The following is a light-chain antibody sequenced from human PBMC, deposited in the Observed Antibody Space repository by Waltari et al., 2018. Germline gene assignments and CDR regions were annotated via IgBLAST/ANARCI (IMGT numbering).Light chain of an antibody. J-gene: IGLJ2*01. CDR3: SSYTSSGTGVL. CDR1: SSDVGGYNY. Sequence: QSALTKPAPVSGSPGQSTTISCTGTSSDVGGYNYVSWYQQHPGKAPKLMFYDVTNRPSGVSNRFSGSKSGNTASLTISGLQAEDEADYYCSSYTSSGTGVLFGGGTKLSVL. V-gene: IGLV2-14*03. CDR2: DVT.